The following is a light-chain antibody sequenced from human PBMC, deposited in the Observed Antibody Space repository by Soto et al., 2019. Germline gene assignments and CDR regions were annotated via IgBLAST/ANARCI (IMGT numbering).Light chain of an antibody. CDR2: DTS. Sequence: EIVLTQSPATLSLSPGERATLSCRASQSVSRDLAWYQQTPGQAPRLLIYDTSNRATGIPARFSGSGSGTDFTLTISSLEPEDFALYFCQQRSDWPQITFGQGTRLEIK. J-gene: IGKJ5*01. CDR1: QSVSRD. V-gene: IGKV3-11*01. CDR3: QQRSDWPQIT.